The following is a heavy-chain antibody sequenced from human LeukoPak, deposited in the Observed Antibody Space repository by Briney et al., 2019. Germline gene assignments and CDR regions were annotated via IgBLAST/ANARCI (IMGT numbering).Heavy chain of an antibody. CDR2: ISAYNGNT. Sequence: ASVKVSCKASGYTFTSYGISWVRQAPGQGLEWMGWISAYNGNTNYAQKLQGRVTMTTDTSTSTAYMELRSLRSDDTAVYYCARDTFDYDYVWRSYRYWTFDYWGQGTLVTVSS. D-gene: IGHD3-16*02. CDR3: ARDTFDYDYVWRSYRYWTFDY. CDR1: GYTFTSYG. J-gene: IGHJ4*02. V-gene: IGHV1-18*01.